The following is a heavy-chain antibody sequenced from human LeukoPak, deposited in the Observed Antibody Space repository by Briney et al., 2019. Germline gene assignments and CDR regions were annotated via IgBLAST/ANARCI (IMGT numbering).Heavy chain of an antibody. CDR1: GFTFSSYA. CDR2: ISGSGGST. CDR3: AKPKSRAYCGGDCYPFDY. J-gene: IGHJ4*02. Sequence: GGSLRLSCAASGFTFSSYAMSWVRQAPRKGLEWVSAISGSGGSTYYADSVKGRFTISRDNSKNTLYLQMNSLRAEDTAVYYCAKPKSRAYCGGDCYPFDYWGQGTLVTVSS. V-gene: IGHV3-23*01. D-gene: IGHD2-21*02.